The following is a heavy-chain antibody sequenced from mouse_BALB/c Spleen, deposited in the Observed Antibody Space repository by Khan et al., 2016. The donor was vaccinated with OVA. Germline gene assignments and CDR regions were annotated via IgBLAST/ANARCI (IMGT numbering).Heavy chain of an antibody. CDR2: INPSTGYT. V-gene: IGHV1-7*01. Sequence: QVQLKQYGAELAKPGASVKMSCKASGYTFINYWILWVKQRPGQGLEWIGYINPSTGYTEYNQNFKDKATLTADKSSSTAYMQLSSLTSEDSAVYYCARRGLRGDFDYWGQGTLLTVSS. J-gene: IGHJ2*01. CDR3: ARRGLRGDFDY. CDR1: GYTFINYW. D-gene: IGHD1-1*01.